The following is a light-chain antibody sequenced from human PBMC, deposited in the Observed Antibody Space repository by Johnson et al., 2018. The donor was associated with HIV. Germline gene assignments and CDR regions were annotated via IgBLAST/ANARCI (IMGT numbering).Light chain of an antibody. CDR2: DNN. CDR3: GKWDSSLSAPRV. CDR1: SSNIGNNY. Sequence: QSVLTQPPSVSAAPGQKVSISCSGSSSNIGNNYVSWYQQLPGTAPKLLIYDNNKRPSGIPDRFSGSKSGTSATLGITGLQTGDEADYYCGKWDSSLSAPRVLGTGTKVTGL. J-gene: IGLJ1*01. V-gene: IGLV1-51*01.